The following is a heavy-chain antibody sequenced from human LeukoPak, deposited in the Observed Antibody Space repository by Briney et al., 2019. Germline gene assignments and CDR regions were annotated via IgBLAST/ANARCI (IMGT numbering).Heavy chain of an antibody. J-gene: IGHJ5*02. CDR2: ISSSSSTI. CDR1: GFTFCIYS. Sequence: GGSLRLSCAASGFTFCIYSMNWVRQAPGKGLEWVSYISSSSSTIYYADSVKGRFTISRDNTKNSLYLQMNSLRAEDTAVYYCARALRYFDWLSTSPEYNWFDPWGQGTLVTVSS. D-gene: IGHD3-9*01. CDR3: ARALRYFDWLSTSPEYNWFDP. V-gene: IGHV3-48*01.